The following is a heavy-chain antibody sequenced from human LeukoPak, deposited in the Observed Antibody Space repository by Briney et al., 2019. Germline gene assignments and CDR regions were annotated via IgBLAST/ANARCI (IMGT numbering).Heavy chain of an antibody. V-gene: IGHV3-23*01. CDR1: GFTFSSYA. J-gene: IGHJ4*02. CDR2: ISGSGGST. Sequence: PGGSLRLSCAASGFTFSSYAMSWVRQAPGKGLEWVSAISGSGGSTSYAQKFQGRVTMTRDTSTSTVYMELSSLRSEDTAVYYCARAERRRSSSDYYDSSGYYYGGGGFDYWGQGTLVTVSS. CDR3: ARAERRRSSSDYYDSSGYYYGGGGFDY. D-gene: IGHD3-22*01.